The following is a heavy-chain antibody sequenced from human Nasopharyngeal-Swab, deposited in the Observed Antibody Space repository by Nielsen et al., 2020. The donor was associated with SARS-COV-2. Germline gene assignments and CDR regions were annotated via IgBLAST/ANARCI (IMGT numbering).Heavy chain of an antibody. J-gene: IGHJ5*02. CDR1: GYTLTELS. V-gene: IGHV1-24*01. CDR2: FDPEDGET. Sequence: ASVKISCKVSGYTLTELSMHWVRQAPGKGLEWMGGFDPEDGETIYAQKFQGRVTMTEDTSTDTAYMELSSLRSEDTAVYYCATGRVTTFFSWFDPWGQGTLVTVSS. CDR3: ATGRVTTFFSWFDP. D-gene: IGHD4-17*01.